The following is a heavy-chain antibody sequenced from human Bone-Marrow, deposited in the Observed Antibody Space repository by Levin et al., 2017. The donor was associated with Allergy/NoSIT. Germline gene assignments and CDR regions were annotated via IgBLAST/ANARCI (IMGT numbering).Heavy chain of an antibody. CDR1: GFTFDDYA. V-gene: IGHV3-9*01. J-gene: IGHJ4*02. CDR2: ISWNSGSI. CDR3: AKDISGYGDYYFDY. D-gene: IGHD4-17*01. Sequence: LSLTCAASGFTFDDYAMHWVRQAPGKGLEWVSGISWNSGSIGYADSVKGRFTISRDNAKNSLYLQMNSLRAEDTASYYCAKDISGYGDYYFDYWGQGTLVTVSS.